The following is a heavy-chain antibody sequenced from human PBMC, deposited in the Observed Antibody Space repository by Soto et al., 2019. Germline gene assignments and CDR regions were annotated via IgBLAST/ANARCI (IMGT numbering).Heavy chain of an antibody. CDR1: GGSISNSYYY. Sequence: KPSETLSLTCTVSGGSISNSYYYWAWIRQPPGKGLEWVGSIYYSGSTYYNASLESRVTISVDTSENQFSLKLNSVTAADTAFYYSATHGRRLVGANHLDYWGQGTLVTVSS. J-gene: IGHJ4*02. CDR2: IYYSGST. V-gene: IGHV4-39*01. CDR3: ATHGRRLVGANHLDY. D-gene: IGHD3-3*02.